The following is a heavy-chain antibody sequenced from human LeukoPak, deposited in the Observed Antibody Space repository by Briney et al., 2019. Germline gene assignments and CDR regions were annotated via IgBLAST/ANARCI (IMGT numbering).Heavy chain of an antibody. CDR3: AKDQGQAVVPRRFDN. CDR1: GFMFSNFA. CDR2: IYYSGGNT. V-gene: IGHV3-23*01. Sequence: PGGSLRLSCAASGFMFSNFAMCWVRQAPGKGLEWVSTIYYSGGNTYSADSVKGRFTISRDNAKNTLYLLMNSLRAEDTAVYYCAKDQGQAVVPRRFDNWGQGTLVTVSS. J-gene: IGHJ4*02. D-gene: IGHD2-2*01.